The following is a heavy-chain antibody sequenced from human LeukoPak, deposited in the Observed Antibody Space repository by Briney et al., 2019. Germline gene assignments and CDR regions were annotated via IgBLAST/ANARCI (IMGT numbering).Heavy chain of an antibody. CDR1: GFTFSSYS. V-gene: IGHV3-21*01. CDR2: ISSSSYI. J-gene: IGHJ4*02. Sequence: GGSLRLSCAASGFTFSSYSMNWVRQAPGKGLEWVSSISSSSYIYYADSVKGRFTISRDNAKNSLYLQMNSLRAEDTAVYYCARDRIAVAGRDYFDYWGQGTLVTVSS. D-gene: IGHD6-19*01. CDR3: ARDRIAVAGRDYFDY.